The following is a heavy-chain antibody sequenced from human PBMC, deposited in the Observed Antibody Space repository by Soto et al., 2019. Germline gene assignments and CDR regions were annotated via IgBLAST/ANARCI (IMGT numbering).Heavy chain of an antibody. J-gene: IGHJ6*02. CDR1: GYTFTSYY. CDR2: INPSGGST. Sequence: ASVKVSCKASGYTFTSYYMHWVRQAPGQGLEWMGIINPSGGSTSYAQKFQGRVTMTRDTSTSTVYMELSSLRSEDTAVYYCARDLLLNWGLERYYYYGMDVWGQGTTVTVSS. V-gene: IGHV1-46*01. CDR3: ARDLLLNWGLERYYYYGMDV. D-gene: IGHD7-27*01.